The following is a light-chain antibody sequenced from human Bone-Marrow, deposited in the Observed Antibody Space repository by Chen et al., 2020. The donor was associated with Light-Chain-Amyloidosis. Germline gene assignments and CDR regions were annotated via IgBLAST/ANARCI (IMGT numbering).Light chain of an antibody. CDR3: QQYVSSPYT. J-gene: IGKJ2*01. Sequence: EIVLTQSPGTLSLSPGERATLSCRASQTISSNSLAWYQQKPGQAPRLLISGASRRATGIPDRFSGSGSGTDFSLTISRLAPEDFAVYYCQQYVSSPYTFGQGTKLEIK. V-gene: IGKV3-20*01. CDR2: GAS. CDR1: QTISSNS.